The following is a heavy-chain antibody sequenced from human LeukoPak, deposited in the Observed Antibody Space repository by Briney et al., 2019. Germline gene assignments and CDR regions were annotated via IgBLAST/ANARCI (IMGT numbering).Heavy chain of an antibody. D-gene: IGHD4-17*01. J-gene: IGHJ6*03. V-gene: IGHV4-38-2*02. CDR3: ARGGRTVTTIYMDV. Sequence: PSETLSLTCTVSGYSISSGYYWGWIRQPPGKGLEWIGSIYHSGSTYYNPSLKSRVTISVDTSKNQFSLKLSSVTAADTAVYYCARGGRTVTTIYMDVWGKGTTVTVSS. CDR1: GYSISSGYY. CDR2: IYHSGST.